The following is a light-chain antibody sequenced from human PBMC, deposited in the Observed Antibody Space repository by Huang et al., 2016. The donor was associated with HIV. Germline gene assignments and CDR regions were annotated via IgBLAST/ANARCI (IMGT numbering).Light chain of an antibody. Sequence: EILLTQSPAVLSMSPGERVTLTCRASHSVVNKLAWYQQKPGRAPRLVTYDTSTRSTGVPARFSGSGSGTNFSLTINSLQSEDLAVYYCQHYNNWPLTFGGGTRVEIK. CDR2: DTS. V-gene: IGKV3-15*01. J-gene: IGKJ4*01. CDR3: QHYNNWPLT. CDR1: HSVVNK.